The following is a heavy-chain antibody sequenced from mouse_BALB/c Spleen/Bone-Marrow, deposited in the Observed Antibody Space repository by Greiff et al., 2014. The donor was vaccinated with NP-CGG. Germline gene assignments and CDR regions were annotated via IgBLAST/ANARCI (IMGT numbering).Heavy chain of an antibody. D-gene: IGHD3-2*02. J-gene: IGHJ4*01. CDR3: ARSGIGSTMDF. CDR2: INPYNGDP. CDR1: GYSFTDYF. V-gene: IGHV1-20*02. Sequence: EVHLVESGPELVKPGASVRISCKASGYSFTDYFMNWVMQNHGKSLEWIGRINPYNGDPFYNQKFKDKATLTVDRSSNTAHMELRSLASEDSGVFYCARSGIGSTMDFWGQGTSVTVSS.